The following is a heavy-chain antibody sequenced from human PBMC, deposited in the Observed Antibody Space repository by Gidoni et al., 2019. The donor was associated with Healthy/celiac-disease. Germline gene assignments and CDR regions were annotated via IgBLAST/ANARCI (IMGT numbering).Heavy chain of an antibody. Sequence: QLQLQESVSGLVKPSETLSLPRTVSGGPISSSSYYWGWIRQAPGKGLEWIGCIYYSGSNYYNPAHKRRVTITGDTYKNQFYQKLSSGTAEETAVYYCARHPKQWRGNSPGEFDYWGQGTLVTVSS. J-gene: IGHJ4*02. V-gene: IGHV4-39*01. CDR2: IYYSGSN. D-gene: IGHD6-19*01. CDR3: ARHPKQWRGNSPGEFDY. CDR1: GGPISSSSYY.